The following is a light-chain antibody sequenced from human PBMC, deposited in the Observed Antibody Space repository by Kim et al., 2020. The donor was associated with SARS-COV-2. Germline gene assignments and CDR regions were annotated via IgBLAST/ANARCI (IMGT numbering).Light chain of an antibody. CDR2: AAS. V-gene: IGKV1-39*01. CDR3: QQSYTSPYT. J-gene: IGKJ2*01. CDR1: QSFTTS. Sequence: DIQMTQSPSSLSASVGDRVTITCRASQSFTTSLNWYQQKPGKAPKLLIYAASNLQSGVPSRFSGSGSGTDFTLTISNLQPEDFATYYCQQSYTSPYTFGQGTKLEI.